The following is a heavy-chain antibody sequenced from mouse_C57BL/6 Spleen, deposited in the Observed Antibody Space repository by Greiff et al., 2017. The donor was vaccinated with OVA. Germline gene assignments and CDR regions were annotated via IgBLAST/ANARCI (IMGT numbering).Heavy chain of an antibody. Sequence: VQLQQSGPELVKPGASVKISCKASGYTFTDYYMNWVKQSHGKSLEWIGDINPNNGGTSYNQKFKGKATLTVDKSSSTAYMELRSLTSEDSAVYYCAIRDGYFLDYWGQGTTLTVSS. CDR1: GYTFTDYY. J-gene: IGHJ2*01. CDR3: AIRDGYFLDY. CDR2: INPNNGGT. D-gene: IGHD2-3*01. V-gene: IGHV1-26*01.